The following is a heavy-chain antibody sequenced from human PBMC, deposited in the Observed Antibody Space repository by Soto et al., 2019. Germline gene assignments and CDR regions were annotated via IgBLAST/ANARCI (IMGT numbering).Heavy chain of an antibody. Sequence: ASVKVSCKASGYTFTSYYMHWVRQAPGQGLEWMGIINPSGGSTSYAQKFQGRVTMTRDTSTSTVYMELSSLRSEDTAMYYCARDQGLTGYFGHWGQGTLVTVSS. CDR1: GYTFTSYY. CDR2: INPSGGST. CDR3: ARDQGLTGYFGH. J-gene: IGHJ4*02. D-gene: IGHD2-15*01. V-gene: IGHV1-46*03.